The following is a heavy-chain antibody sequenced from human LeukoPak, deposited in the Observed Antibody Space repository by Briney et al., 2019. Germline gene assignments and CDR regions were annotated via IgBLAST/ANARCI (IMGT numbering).Heavy chain of an antibody. CDR2: INTDGSAT. D-gene: IGHD2-8*02. CDR3: TGDALLEYCTGNDCYHTDF. CDR1: GFTFGNYW. V-gene: IGHV3-74*01. Sequence: GGSLRLSCTASGFTFGNYWMHWVRQAPGKGLVRVSSINTDGSATSFADSVKGRFTISRHSAQNTVYLQMNSLTVEDTGVYYCTGDALLEYCTGNDCYHTDFWGQGILVTVSS. J-gene: IGHJ4*02.